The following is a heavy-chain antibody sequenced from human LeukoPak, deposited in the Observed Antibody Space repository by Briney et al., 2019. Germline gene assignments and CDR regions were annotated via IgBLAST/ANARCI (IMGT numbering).Heavy chain of an antibody. CDR1: GGSFSIYY. Sequence: SETLSLTCAVYGGSFSIYYWSWIRQPPGKGLEWIGEINDSGTINYNPSLMSRVTISVDKSKSQFSLKLSSVTAADTAVYYCARRWNYGRNYYIDVWGKGATVSVSS. CDR2: INDSGTI. J-gene: IGHJ6*03. V-gene: IGHV4-34*01. D-gene: IGHD1-7*01. CDR3: ARRWNYGRNYYIDV.